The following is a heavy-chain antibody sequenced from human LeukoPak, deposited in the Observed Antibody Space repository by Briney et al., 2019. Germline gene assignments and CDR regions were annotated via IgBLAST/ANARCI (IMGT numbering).Heavy chain of an antibody. V-gene: IGHV3-23*01. J-gene: IGHJ4*02. D-gene: IGHD3-22*01. CDR1: GFTFSSYA. Sequence: GGSLRLSCAASGFTFSSYAMSWVRQAPGKGLEWVSAISGSGGSTYYADSVKGRFTISRDNSKNTLYLQMNSLRAGDTAVYYCAKVHDSSGYYRYYFDYWGQGTLVTVSS. CDR2: ISGSGGST. CDR3: AKVHDSSGYYRYYFDY.